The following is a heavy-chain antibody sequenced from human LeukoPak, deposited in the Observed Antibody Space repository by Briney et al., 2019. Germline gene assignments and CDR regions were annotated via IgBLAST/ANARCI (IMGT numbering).Heavy chain of an antibody. CDR2: INTNTGNP. CDR1: GYTFTNYT. V-gene: IGHV7-4-1*02. D-gene: IGHD4-17*01. Sequence: GASVKVSCKASGYTFTNYTLNWVRQAPGQGLEWMGWINTNTGNPTYAQGFTGRFVFSLDTSVSTAYLQISSLKAEDTAVYYCARERPTTAGKWHNWFDPWGQGTLVTVSS. J-gene: IGHJ5*02. CDR3: ARERPTTAGKWHNWFDP.